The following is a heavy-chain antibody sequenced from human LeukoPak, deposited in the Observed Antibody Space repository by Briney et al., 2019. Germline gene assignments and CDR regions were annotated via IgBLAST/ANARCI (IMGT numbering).Heavy chain of an antibody. CDR2: ISSNGGST. V-gene: IGHV3-64*01. J-gene: IGHJ4*02. CDR3: ERAAYDILDY. Sequence: GGSLRLSCAASGFTFSSYAMHWVRQAPGKGLEYVSAISSNGGSTYYANSVKGRFTISRDNSKNTLYLQMGSLRAEDMALYYRERAAYDILDYWGQGTLVTVSS. D-gene: IGHD3-9*01. CDR1: GFTFSSYA.